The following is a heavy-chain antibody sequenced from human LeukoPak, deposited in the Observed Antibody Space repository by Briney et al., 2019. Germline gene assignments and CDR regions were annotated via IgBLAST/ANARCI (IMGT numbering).Heavy chain of an antibody. CDR2: IYYSGST. Sequence: PSETLSLTCTVSGGSISSYYWSWIRQPPGKGLEWIGYIYYSGSTNYNPSLKSRVTISVDTSKNQFSLKLSSVTAADTAVYYCARGPSPRGYSGYDFEGWFDPWGQGTLVTVSS. CDR3: ARGPSPRGYSGYDFEGWFDP. V-gene: IGHV4-59*08. CDR1: GGSISSYY. J-gene: IGHJ5*02. D-gene: IGHD5-12*01.